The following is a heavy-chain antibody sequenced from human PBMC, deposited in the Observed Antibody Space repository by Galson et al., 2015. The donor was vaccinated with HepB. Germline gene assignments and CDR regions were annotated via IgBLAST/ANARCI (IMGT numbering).Heavy chain of an antibody. V-gene: IGHV1-2*06. J-gene: IGHJ4*02. CDR3: AGVSGGYNPAFDD. CDR1: GNSFTVYS. D-gene: IGHD3-22*01. CDR2: ITVNGGDT. Sequence: SVKVSCKASGNSFTVYSLHWVRQAPGQGLEWMGRITVNGGDTKYAQTFQGRVTMTRDTSTNTDYLELTRLRSDDTAVYYCAGVSGGYNPAFDDWGQGTLVIVSS.